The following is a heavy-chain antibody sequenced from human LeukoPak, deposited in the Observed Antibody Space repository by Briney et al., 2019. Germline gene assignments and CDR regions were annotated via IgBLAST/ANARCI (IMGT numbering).Heavy chain of an antibody. V-gene: IGHV3-23*01. Sequence: GGSLRLSCAASGFTFSSYAMSWVRQAPGRGLEWVSAISSDGITSYYADSVKGRFTISRDNSKNTLYLQMNSLRAEDTAVYYCAKAISPTSSLPFDPWGQGTLVTVSS. CDR2: ISSDGITS. D-gene: IGHD6-13*01. J-gene: IGHJ5*02. CDR1: GFTFSSYA. CDR3: AKAISPTSSLPFDP.